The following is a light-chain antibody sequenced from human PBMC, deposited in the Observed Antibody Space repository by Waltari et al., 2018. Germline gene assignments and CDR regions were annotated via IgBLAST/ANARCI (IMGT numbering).Light chain of an antibody. CDR2: GAS. J-gene: IGKJ4*01. CDR1: HSISSN. V-gene: IGKV3D-15*01. Sequence: EIVMTQSPATLSVSPGERATLSCRASHSISSNLAWYQQKPGQAPRLLIYGASTRATGIPARFSGSGSVTGFTLTISSLQSEDFAVYYCQQYNNWPPLTFGGGTKVEIK. CDR3: QQYNNWPPLT.